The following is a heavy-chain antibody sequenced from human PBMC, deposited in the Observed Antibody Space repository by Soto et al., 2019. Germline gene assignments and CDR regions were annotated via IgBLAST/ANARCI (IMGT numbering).Heavy chain of an antibody. CDR1: GGTFSSYT. CDR3: ARFNRGYRGYWDY. Sequence: QVQLVQSGAEVKKPGSSVKVSCKASGGTFSSYTISWVRQAPGQGLEWMGRIIPILGIANYAQKFQGRVTITADKSTSTAYMELSSLRSEDTAVYYCARFNRGYRGYWDYWGQGTLVTVSS. J-gene: IGHJ4*02. CDR2: IIPILGIA. D-gene: IGHD2-15*01. V-gene: IGHV1-69*02.